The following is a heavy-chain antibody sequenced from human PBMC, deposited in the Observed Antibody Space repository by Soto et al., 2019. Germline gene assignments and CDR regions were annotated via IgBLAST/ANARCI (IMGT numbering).Heavy chain of an antibody. CDR3: ARGDGGAFDL. J-gene: IGHJ3*01. Sequence: EVQLLESGGGLVQPGESLRLSCAASGFTFSYYWMHWVRQAPGMGLVWVSRIHSDGSSTTYADSVKGRFTISRDNARNTLYLQMNSLRAEDMAVYYCARGDGGAFDLWGQGTLLTVSS. D-gene: IGHD4-17*01. CDR2: IHSDGSST. V-gene: IGHV3-74*01. CDR1: GFTFSYYW.